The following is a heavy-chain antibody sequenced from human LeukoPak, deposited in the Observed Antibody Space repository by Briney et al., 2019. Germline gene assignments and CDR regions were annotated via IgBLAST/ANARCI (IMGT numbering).Heavy chain of an antibody. CDR2: IYYSGST. J-gene: IGHJ6*02. Sequence: PSETLSLTCTVSGGSISSYYWSWIRQPPGKGLEWIGYIYYSGSTNYNPSLKSRVTISVDMSKNQFSPKLSSVTAADTAVYYCARAGHSSSWYGNYYYYYGMDVWGQGTTVTVSS. CDR1: GGSISSYY. V-gene: IGHV4-59*01. D-gene: IGHD6-13*01. CDR3: ARAGHSSSWYGNYYYYYGMDV.